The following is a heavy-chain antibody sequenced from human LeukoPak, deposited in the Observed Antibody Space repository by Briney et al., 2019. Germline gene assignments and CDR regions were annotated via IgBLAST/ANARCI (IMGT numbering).Heavy chain of an antibody. D-gene: IGHD6-19*01. V-gene: IGHV4-34*01. CDR2: INHSGST. CDR1: GGSFSGYY. J-gene: IGHJ4*02. CDR3: ARERTVAGTIYFDY. Sequence: PSETLSLTCAVYGGSFSGYYWSWIRQPPGKGLEWIGEINHSGSTNYNPSLKSRVTISVDTSKNQFSLQLNSVTPEDTAVYYCARERTVAGTIYFDYWGQGTLVTVSS.